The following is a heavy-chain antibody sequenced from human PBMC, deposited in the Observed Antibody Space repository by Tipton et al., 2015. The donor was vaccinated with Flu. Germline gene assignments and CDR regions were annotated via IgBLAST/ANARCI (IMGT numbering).Heavy chain of an antibody. Sequence: SGFTFSSYEMNWVRQVPGKGLEWLSYISSSGNTISYADSVRGRFTISRDNTKKSLSLQLNSLRAGDTAIYYCATLTGDDYWGQGILVTVSS. D-gene: IGHD7-27*01. CDR2: ISSSGNTI. CDR3: ATLTGDDY. CDR1: GFTFSSYE. J-gene: IGHJ4*02. V-gene: IGHV3-48*03.